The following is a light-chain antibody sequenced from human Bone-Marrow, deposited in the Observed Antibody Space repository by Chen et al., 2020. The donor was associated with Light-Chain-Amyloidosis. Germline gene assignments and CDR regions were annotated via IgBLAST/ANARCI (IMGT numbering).Light chain of an antibody. Sequence: SYVLTQPSSVSVAPGQTATIACGGNNIGSTSVHWYQQTPGQAPLLVVYDASDRPSGIPERLFGSNSGNTATLTISRVEAWDEADYYCQVWDRSSGRPVFGGGTKLPVL. CDR3: QVWDRSSGRPV. V-gene: IGLV3-21*02. J-gene: IGLJ3*02. CDR2: DAS. CDR1: NIGSTS.